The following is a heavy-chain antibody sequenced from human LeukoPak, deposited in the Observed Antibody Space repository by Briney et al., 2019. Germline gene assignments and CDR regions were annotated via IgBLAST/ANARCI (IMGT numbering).Heavy chain of an antibody. J-gene: IGHJ4*02. CDR1: GGTFSSYA. V-gene: IGHV1-69*04. Sequence: SVKVSCKASGGTFSSYAISWVRQAPGQGLEWMGRIIPIFGIANYAQKFQGRVTITADKSTSTAYMELSSLRSENTAVYYCARDRGEWYDSSGYYGDWGQGTLVTVSS. D-gene: IGHD3-22*01. CDR3: ARDRGEWYDSSGYYGD. CDR2: IIPIFGIA.